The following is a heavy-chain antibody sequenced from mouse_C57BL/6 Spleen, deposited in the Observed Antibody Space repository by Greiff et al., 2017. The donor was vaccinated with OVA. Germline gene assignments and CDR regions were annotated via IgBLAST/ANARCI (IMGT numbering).Heavy chain of an antibody. J-gene: IGHJ4*01. D-gene: IGHD2-4*01. Sequence: EVQLQESGGGLVKPGGSLKLSCAASGFTFSSYTMSWVRQTPEKRLEWVATISGGGGNTYYPDSVKGRFTISRDNAKNTLYLQMSSLRSEDTALYYCARLDYGLAMDYWGQGTSVTVSS. CDR2: ISGGGGNT. V-gene: IGHV5-9*01. CDR3: ARLDYGLAMDY. CDR1: GFTFSSYT.